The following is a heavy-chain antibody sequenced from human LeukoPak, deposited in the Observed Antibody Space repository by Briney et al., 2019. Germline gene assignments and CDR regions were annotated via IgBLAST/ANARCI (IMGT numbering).Heavy chain of an antibody. D-gene: IGHD6-13*01. Sequence: GGSLRLSCAASGFTFSSYAMHWVRQAPGKGLEWVAVISYDGSNKYYAGSVKGRFTISRDNSKNTLYLQMNSLRAEDTAVYYCARDRAADRYYYYYMDVWGKGTTVTVSS. CDR2: ISYDGSNK. V-gene: IGHV3-30*04. CDR3: ARDRAADRYYYYYMDV. J-gene: IGHJ6*03. CDR1: GFTFSSYA.